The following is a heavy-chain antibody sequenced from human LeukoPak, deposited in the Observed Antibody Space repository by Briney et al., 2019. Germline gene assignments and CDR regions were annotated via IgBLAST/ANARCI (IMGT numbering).Heavy chain of an antibody. CDR2: ISGRGGNT. V-gene: IGHV3-23*01. CDR3: AKSGIGGLRGGYFDY. Sequence: GGSLRLSCAASGFTFSSYAMNWVRQAPGKGLEWVSGISGRGGNTYYADSVKGQFTISRDNSKNTLYLQMNSLRAEDTAVYYCAKSGIGGLRGGYFDYWGQGTLVTVSS. D-gene: IGHD4-17*01. CDR1: GFTFSSYA. J-gene: IGHJ4*02.